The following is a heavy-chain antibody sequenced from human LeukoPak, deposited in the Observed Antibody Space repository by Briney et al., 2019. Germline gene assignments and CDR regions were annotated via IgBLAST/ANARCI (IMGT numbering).Heavy chain of an antibody. J-gene: IGHJ4*02. Sequence: ASVKVSCKASGYTFTSYGISWVRQAPGQGLEWMGGISAYNGNTNYAQKLQGRVTMTTDTSTSTAYMELRSLRSDDTAVYYCARDFEELSSGYDLGLDYWGQGTLVTVSS. V-gene: IGHV1-18*01. CDR1: GYTFTSYG. CDR2: ISAYNGNT. CDR3: ARDFEELSSGYDLGLDY. D-gene: IGHD5-12*01.